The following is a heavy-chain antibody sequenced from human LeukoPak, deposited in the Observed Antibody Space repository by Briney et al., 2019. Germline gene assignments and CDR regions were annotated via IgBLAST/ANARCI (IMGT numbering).Heavy chain of an antibody. CDR3: ARGTGSPRRSSSWYWFDP. V-gene: IGHV7-4-1*02. CDR1: GYTFTRYG. D-gene: IGHD6-13*01. Sequence: ASVKVSCKASGYTFTRYGMNWVRQAPGQGLEWMGWINTNTGNPTYAQGFTGRFVFSLDTSVSTAYLQISSLKAEDTAVYYCARGTGSPRRSSSWYWFDPWGQGTLVTVSS. J-gene: IGHJ5*02. CDR2: INTNTGNP.